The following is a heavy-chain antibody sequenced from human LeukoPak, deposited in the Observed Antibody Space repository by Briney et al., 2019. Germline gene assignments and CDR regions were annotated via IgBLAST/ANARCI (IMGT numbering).Heavy chain of an antibody. CDR2: IYYSGST. V-gene: IGHV4-39*01. D-gene: IGHD4-23*01. CDR3: ARRGVRTTVVTPPFDY. Sequence: PSETLSLTCTVSGGSISSSSHYWGWIRQPPGKGLEWIGSIYYSGSTYYNPSLKSRVTISVDTSKNQFSLKLSSVTAADTAVYYCARRGVRTTVVTPPFDYWGQGTLVTVSS. CDR1: GGSISSSSHY. J-gene: IGHJ4*02.